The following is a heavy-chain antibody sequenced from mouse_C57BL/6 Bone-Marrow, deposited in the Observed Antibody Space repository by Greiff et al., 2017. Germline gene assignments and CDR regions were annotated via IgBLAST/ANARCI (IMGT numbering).Heavy chain of an antibody. J-gene: IGHJ3*01. V-gene: IGHV14-4*01. CDR3: TTYYYVFAY. CDR1: GFKIKDDY. Sequence: EVQLQQSGAELVRPGASVKLSCTASGFKIKDDYMHWVKQRPEQGLEWIGWIDPENGDTEYASKFQGKATITADTSSSTAYLHLSSLTSEDTAVYYCTTYYYVFAYWGQGTLVTVSA. D-gene: IGHD1-1*01. CDR2: IDPENGDT.